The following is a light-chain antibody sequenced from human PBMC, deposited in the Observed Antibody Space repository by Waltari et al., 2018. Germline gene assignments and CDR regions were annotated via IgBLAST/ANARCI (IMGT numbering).Light chain of an antibody. J-gene: IGLJ3*02. CDR1: SGSIASNY. V-gene: IGLV6-57*01. CDR3: QSYDSPNHWV. CDR2: EDD. Sequence: NLMLTQPHSVSESPGNTVTISFTRSSGSIASNYVQWYQQRPGSSPTIVIYEDDQRPSGFPGRFSGSIETSSNSASRTISGLKTEDEADYYCQSYDSPNHWVFGGGTKLTVL.